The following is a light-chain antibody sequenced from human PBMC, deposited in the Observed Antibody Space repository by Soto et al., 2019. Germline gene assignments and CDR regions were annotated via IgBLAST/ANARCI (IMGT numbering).Light chain of an antibody. CDR3: QQYNSYRT. CDR2: DAS. CDR1: QSISTW. Sequence: DIQMTQSPSTLSASVGDRVTITCRASQSISTWLAWYQQKPGRAPKLLIYDASSLKSGVPSRFSGSGSGTEFTLAISSLQPDDFATYYCQQYNSYRTFGRGTKVEIK. J-gene: IGKJ1*01. V-gene: IGKV1-5*01.